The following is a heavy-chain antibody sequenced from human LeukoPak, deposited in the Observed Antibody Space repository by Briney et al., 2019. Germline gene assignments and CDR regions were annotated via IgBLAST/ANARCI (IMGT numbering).Heavy chain of an antibody. CDR3: ARIRWGDKGTYWRPFVS. J-gene: IGHJ4*02. Sequence: SETLSLTCTVSGDSLSTYYWSWIRQPPGRELEWIGYISTTGKSDYNPSLNSRATISVDMSKNLFSLKLISVTTADTASYYCARIRWGDKGTYWRPFVSWGQGILVTVSS. D-gene: IGHD1-1*01. CDR1: GDSLSTYY. CDR2: ISTTGKS. V-gene: IGHV4-59*01.